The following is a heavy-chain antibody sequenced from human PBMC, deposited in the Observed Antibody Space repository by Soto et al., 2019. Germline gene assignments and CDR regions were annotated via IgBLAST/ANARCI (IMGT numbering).Heavy chain of an antibody. CDR1: GFTCSTYD. D-gene: IGHD6-13*01. CDR3: AKLQAAGHLPQDY. CDR2: ISYDGSNK. J-gene: IGHJ4*02. Sequence: GGSLRLSCAASGFTCSTYDVHWVRQAPGKGLEWVAVISYDGSNKSYADPVKGRFTISRDNSKNTLYLQMNSLRVDDTAVYYCAKLQAAGHLPQDYWGQGTLVTV. V-gene: IGHV3-30*18.